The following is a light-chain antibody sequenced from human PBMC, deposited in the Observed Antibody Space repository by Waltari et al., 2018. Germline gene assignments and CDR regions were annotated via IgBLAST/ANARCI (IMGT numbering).Light chain of an antibody. V-gene: IGKV3-15*01. CDR1: RSISSD. CDR2: GAS. CDR3: QQYNNWPPYT. Sequence: EIVMTQSPATLSVSPGERATLSCRASRSISSDLAWYQQKPGQAPRLLIYGASTRATGIPARVSGSGSGTEFTLTISSLQSEDFAVYYCQQYNNWPPYTFGQGTKLEIK. J-gene: IGKJ2*01.